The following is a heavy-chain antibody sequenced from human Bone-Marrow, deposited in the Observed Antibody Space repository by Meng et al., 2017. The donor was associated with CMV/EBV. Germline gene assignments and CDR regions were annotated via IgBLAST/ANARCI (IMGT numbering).Heavy chain of an antibody. CDR2: ISPVSGGT. V-gene: IGHV1-2*06. J-gene: IGHJ4*02. CDR1: GYTFSDYY. CDR3: ARIEGGFSTLGD. D-gene: IGHD3-16*01. Sequence: SCQASGYTFSDYYIHWVRQAPGQGLEWMGRISPVSGGTIYAQKFQGRVTVTGDPSITTAYMDLSGLASDDMAVYYCARIEGGFSTLGDWGQGTLVTVSS.